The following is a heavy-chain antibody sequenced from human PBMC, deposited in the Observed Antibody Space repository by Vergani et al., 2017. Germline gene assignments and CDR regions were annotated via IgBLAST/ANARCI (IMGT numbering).Heavy chain of an antibody. Sequence: QVQLVQSGAEVKKPGSSVKVSCKASGGTFSSYTISWVRQAPGQGLEWMGRIIPILGIANYAQKFQGRVTITADKSTSTAYMELSSLRSEDTAVYYCARGPYYYGSGSLYNWFDPWGQGTLVTVSS. J-gene: IGHJ5*02. V-gene: IGHV1-69*02. CDR1: GGTFSSYT. D-gene: IGHD3-10*01. CDR3: ARGPYYYGSGSLYNWFDP. CDR2: IIPILGIA.